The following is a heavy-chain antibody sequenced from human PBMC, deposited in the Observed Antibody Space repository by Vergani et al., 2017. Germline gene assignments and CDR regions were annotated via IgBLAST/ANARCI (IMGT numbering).Heavy chain of an antibody. D-gene: IGHD6-13*01. J-gene: IGHJ5*02. Sequence: QLQLQESGPGLVKPSETLSLTCTVSGGSISSSSYYWGWIRQPPGKGLEWIGSIYYSGSTYYNPSLKSRVTISVDTSKNQFSLKLSSVTAADTAVYYCAGSWYPRNWFDPWGQGTLVTVSS. CDR1: GGSISSSSYY. CDR3: AGSWYPRNWFDP. CDR2: IYYSGST. V-gene: IGHV4-39*01.